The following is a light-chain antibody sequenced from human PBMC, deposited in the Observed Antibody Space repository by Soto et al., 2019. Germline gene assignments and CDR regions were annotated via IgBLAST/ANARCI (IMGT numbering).Light chain of an antibody. CDR1: QGIRND. CDR3: QQYDTLPPYT. Sequence: DIQMTQSPSSLSASVGDRVTITCRASQGIRNDLGWYQQKPGKAPRLLIYDASNLEIGVPSRFSGSGSGTDFTFTISNLQPEDIATYYCQQYDTLPPYTLGQGTKVDIK. V-gene: IGKV1-33*01. CDR2: DAS. J-gene: IGKJ2*01.